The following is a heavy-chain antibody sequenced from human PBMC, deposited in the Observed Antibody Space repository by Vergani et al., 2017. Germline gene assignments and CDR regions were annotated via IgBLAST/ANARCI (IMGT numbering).Heavy chain of an antibody. Sequence: EVQLVESGGGLVKPGGSLRLSCAASGFTFSSYSMNWVRQAPGKGLEWVSSISSSSSYIYYADSVKGRFTISRDNAKNALYLQMNSLRAEDTAVYYCARDXGIAVAGPLFYYYYMDVWGKGTTVTVSS. V-gene: IGHV3-21*01. CDR1: GFTFSSYS. J-gene: IGHJ6*03. CDR3: ARDXGIAVAGPLFYYYYMDV. CDR2: ISSSSSYI. D-gene: IGHD6-19*01.